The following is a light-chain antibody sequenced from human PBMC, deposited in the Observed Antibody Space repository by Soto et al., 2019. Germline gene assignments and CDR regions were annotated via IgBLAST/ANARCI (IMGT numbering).Light chain of an antibody. CDR2: DAS. CDR3: QQPSNWPLT. V-gene: IGKV3-11*01. Sequence: EIVLTQSPATLSLSPGERATLSCRASQSIRNYLAWYQQKPGQSPRLLIYDASNRATDVAARFSGSGSGTDFTLSISSLDPEDFAVYFCQQPSNWPLTFGPGTKVDIK. J-gene: IGKJ3*01. CDR1: QSIRNY.